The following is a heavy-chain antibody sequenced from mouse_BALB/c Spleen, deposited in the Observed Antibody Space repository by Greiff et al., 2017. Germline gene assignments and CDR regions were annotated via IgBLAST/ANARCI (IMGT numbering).Heavy chain of an antibody. J-gene: IGHJ3*01. CDR2: IYPGDGDT. CDR1: GYTFTSYW. CDR3: ARESYYGSSYWFAY. V-gene: IGHV1-87*01. D-gene: IGHD1-1*01. Sequence: QVQLKESGAELARPGASVKLSCKASGYTFTSYWMQWVKQRPGQGLEWIGAIYPGDGDTRYTQKFKGKATLTADKSSSTAYMQLSSLASEDSAVYYCARESYYGSSYWFAYWGQGTLVTVSA.